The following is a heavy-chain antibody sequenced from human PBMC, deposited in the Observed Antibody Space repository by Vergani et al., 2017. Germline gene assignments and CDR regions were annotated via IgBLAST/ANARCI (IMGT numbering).Heavy chain of an antibody. CDR1: GGTFSSYA. CDR3: ARSHPGDDYSNYERWYFAL. J-gene: IGHJ2*01. Sequence: QVQLVQSGAEVKKPGSSVKVSCKASGGTFSSYAISWVRQAPGQGLEWMGRIIPIFGTANYAQKFQGRVTITADESTSTAYMELSSLRSEDTAVYYCARSHPGDDYSNYERWYFALWGRGTLVTVSS. CDR2: IIPIFGTA. V-gene: IGHV1-69*18. D-gene: IGHD4-11*01.